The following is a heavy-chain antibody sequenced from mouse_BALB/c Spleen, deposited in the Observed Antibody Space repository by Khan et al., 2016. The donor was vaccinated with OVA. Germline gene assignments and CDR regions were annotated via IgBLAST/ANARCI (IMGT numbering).Heavy chain of an antibody. J-gene: IGHJ1*01. CDR2: ISSGSITI. CDR3: ARSGGNFHWYFDV. V-gene: IGHV5-17*02. D-gene: IGHD2-1*01. CDR1: EFTLSSFG. Sequence: EVELVESGGGLLQPGGSRKLSCVASEFTLSSFGMHWVRQAPMKGLGWVAYISSGSITISFVDTVKGRFTISRDNPTNTLFLQMTSLRSEDTAMYYCARSGGNFHWYFDVWGAGTSVTVSS.